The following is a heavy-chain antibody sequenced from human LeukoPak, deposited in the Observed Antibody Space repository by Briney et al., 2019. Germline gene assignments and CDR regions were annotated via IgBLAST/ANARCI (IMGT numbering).Heavy chain of an antibody. CDR2: IYYSGST. V-gene: IGHV4-30-4*08. Sequence: SETLSLTCTVSGGSISSSSYYWGWIRQPPGKGLEWIGYIYYSGSTYYNPSLKSRVTISVDTSKNQFSLKLSSVTAADTAVYYCARLIKKKYCSSTSCYSVGDYFDYWGQGTLVTVSS. D-gene: IGHD2-2*02. CDR3: ARLIKKKYCSSTSCYSVGDYFDY. CDR1: GGSISSSSYY. J-gene: IGHJ4*02.